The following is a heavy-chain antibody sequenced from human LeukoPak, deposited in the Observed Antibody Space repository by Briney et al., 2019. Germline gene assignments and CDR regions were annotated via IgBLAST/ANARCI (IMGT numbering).Heavy chain of an antibody. V-gene: IGHV4-34*01. J-gene: IGHJ3*02. CDR1: GGSFSGYY. D-gene: IGHD6-13*01. CDR3: ARAIAAAGNTRAFDI. Sequence: KTSETLSLTCAVNGGSFSGYYWSWIRQPPGKGLDWIGEINHSGSTNYNPSLKSRVTISVDTSKNQFSLKLSSVTAADTAVYYCARAIAAAGNTRAFDIWGQGTMVTVSS. CDR2: INHSGST.